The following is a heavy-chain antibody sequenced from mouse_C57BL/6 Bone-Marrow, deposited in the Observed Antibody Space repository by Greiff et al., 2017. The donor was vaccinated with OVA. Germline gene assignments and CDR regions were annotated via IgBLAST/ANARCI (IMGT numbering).Heavy chain of an antibody. V-gene: IGHV2-5*01. D-gene: IGHD6-1*01. Sequence: VKVEESGPGLVQPSQSLSITCTVSGFSLTSYGVHWVRQSPGKGLEWLGVIWRGGSTDYNAAFMSRLSITKDNSKSQVFFKMNSLQADDTAIYYCAKNWAATRYAMDYWGQGTSVTVSS. CDR2: IWRGGST. CDR3: AKNWAATRYAMDY. CDR1: GFSLTSYG. J-gene: IGHJ4*01.